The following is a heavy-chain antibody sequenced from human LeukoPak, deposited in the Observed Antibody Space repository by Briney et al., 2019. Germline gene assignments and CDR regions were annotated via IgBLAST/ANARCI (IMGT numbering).Heavy chain of an antibody. V-gene: IGHV3-30-3*01. J-gene: IGHJ4*02. CDR3: ARAGAQYYFDY. CDR2: ISYDGGNK. CDR1: GFTFSSYA. Sequence: PGGSLRLSCAASGFTFSSYAMHWVRQAPGKGLEWVAVISYDGGNKYYADSVKGRFTISRDNSKNTLYLQMNSLRAEDTAVYYCARAGAQYYFDYWGQGTLVTVSS.